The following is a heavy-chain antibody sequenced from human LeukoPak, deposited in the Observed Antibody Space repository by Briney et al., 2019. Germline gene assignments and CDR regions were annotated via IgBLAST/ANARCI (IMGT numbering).Heavy chain of an antibody. V-gene: IGHV3-7*04. J-gene: IGHJ3*02. CDR3: ARDGALTVGSFDI. CDR2: IKEDGSLR. Sequence: PGGSLRLSCAACGFTFSSTWMTWVRQAPGKGLEWVANIKEDGSLRDYVDSVKGRFTIFRDNAKNSLYLQMNSLRHEDTAVYYCARDGALTVGSFDIWGQGTMVTVSS. CDR1: GFTFSSTW. D-gene: IGHD1-26*01.